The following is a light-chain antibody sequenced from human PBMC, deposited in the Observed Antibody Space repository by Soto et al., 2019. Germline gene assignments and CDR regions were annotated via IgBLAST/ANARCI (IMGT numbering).Light chain of an antibody. CDR1: LSVSVY. CDR3: HQRQYWPPIT. Sequence: VVLTQSPATLSLSPGEGATLSCRTSLSVSVYLDWYQQKPGQAPRLLISAAPNRATGIPARFRGSGSGTDFTLTIRSLDPEDFAVYYGHQRQYWPPITCCQGTRLEIK. J-gene: IGKJ5*01. CDR2: AAP. V-gene: IGKV3-11*01.